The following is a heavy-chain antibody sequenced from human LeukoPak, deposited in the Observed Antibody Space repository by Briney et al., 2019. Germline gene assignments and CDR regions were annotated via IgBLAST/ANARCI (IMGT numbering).Heavy chain of an antibody. D-gene: IGHD6-13*01. Sequence: GGSLRLSCAASGFTFSNYWMHWVRQVPGKGLEWVSRINSDQSSRSYADSVKGRLTISRDNAKNSVFLQMNSLRTEDTAVYYCVREGRLAGDPIDHWGQGTLVTVSS. V-gene: IGHV3-74*01. CDR2: INSDQSSR. CDR1: GFTFSNYW. J-gene: IGHJ4*02. CDR3: VREGRLAGDPIDH.